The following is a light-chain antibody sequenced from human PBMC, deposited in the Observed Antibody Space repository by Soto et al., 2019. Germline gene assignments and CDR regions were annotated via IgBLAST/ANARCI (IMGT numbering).Light chain of an antibody. CDR1: SSNIGAGYD. Sequence: QSALTQPPSVSGAPGQRVTISCTGSSSNIGAGYDVHWYQQLPGTAPKLLIYGNSNRPSGVPDRFSGSKSGTSASLAITGLQAEDEADYYCQSYDSSLSAVVFGGGTKL. J-gene: IGLJ2*01. CDR2: GNS. CDR3: QSYDSSLSAVV. V-gene: IGLV1-40*01.